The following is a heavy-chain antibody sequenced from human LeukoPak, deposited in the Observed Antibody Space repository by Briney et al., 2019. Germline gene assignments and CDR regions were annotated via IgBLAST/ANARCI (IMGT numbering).Heavy chain of an antibody. D-gene: IGHD4-23*01. Sequence: PSETLSLTCSAAGCTISSYYWSWIPQPPGKGLQWIGYTNYSGSTNYNPSLKSRVTISVDTSKNQFSLKLSSVTAAATAVYYCARDSTVVTPGGFYYGMDVWGQGTTVTVSS. V-gene: IGHV4-59*01. CDR1: GCTISSYY. CDR3: ARDSTVVTPGGFYYGMDV. CDR2: TNYSGST. J-gene: IGHJ6*02.